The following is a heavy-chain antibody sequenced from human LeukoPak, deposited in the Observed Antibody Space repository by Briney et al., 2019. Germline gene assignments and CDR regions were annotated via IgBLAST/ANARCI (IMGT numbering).Heavy chain of an antibody. CDR3: ARSMVQNEIDWLDP. J-gene: IGHJ5*02. CDR2: IYSGYSDT. D-gene: IGHD3-10*01. Sequence: GDSLKISCKGSGYSFTSYWIGWVRQMPGKGLEWMGIIYSGYSDTIYSPSFQGQVTISADKSISTAYLQWSSLKASDTAMYYCARSMVQNEIDWLDPWGQGTLVTVSS. V-gene: IGHV5-51*01. CDR1: GYSFTSYW.